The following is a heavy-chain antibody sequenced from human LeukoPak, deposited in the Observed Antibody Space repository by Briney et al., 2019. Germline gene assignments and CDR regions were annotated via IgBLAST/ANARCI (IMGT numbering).Heavy chain of an antibody. CDR1: GGAFSSYA. D-gene: IGHD4-23*01. V-gene: IGHV1-69*05. J-gene: IGHJ4*02. Sequence: SVKVSCKASGGAFSSYAISWVRQAPGQGLEWMGGIIPIFGTANYAQKFQGRVTITTDESTSTAYMELSSLRSEDTAVYYCARHEGRYGGNSYWGQGTLVTVSS. CDR3: ARHEGRYGGNSY. CDR2: IIPIFGTA.